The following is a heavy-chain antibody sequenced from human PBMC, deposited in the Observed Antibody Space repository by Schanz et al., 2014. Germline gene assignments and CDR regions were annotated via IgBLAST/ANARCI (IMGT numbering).Heavy chain of an antibody. CDR1: GFTFSTYY. D-gene: IGHD2-15*01. V-gene: IGHV3-21*02. J-gene: IGHJ6*03. Sequence: EVQLVESGGGLVKPGGSLRLSCAASGFTFSTYYMNWVRQAPGKGLEWVSSISSSSSYISYADSVKGRFTISRDNAKNSLYLQVNSPGAEDTAVYYCARPSDAAWYLDVWGKGTMVTVSS. CDR3: ARPSDAAWYLDV. CDR2: ISSSSSYI.